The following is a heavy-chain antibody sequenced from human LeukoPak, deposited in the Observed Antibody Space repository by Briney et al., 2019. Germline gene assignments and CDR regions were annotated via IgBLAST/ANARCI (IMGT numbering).Heavy chain of an antibody. Sequence: ASVKVSCKASGYTFTSYAMHWVRQAPGQRLEWMGWINAGNGITKYSQKFQGRVTITRDTSASTAYMELSSLRSEDTAVYYCASHYYDSRGYYFDEAFDIWGQGTMVTVSS. CDR1: GYTFTSYA. CDR3: ASHYYDSRGYYFDEAFDI. J-gene: IGHJ3*02. V-gene: IGHV1-3*01. D-gene: IGHD3-22*01. CDR2: INAGNGIT.